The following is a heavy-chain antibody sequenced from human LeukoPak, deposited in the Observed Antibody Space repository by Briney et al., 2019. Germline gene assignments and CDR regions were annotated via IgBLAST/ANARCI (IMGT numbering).Heavy chain of an antibody. CDR2: MNPNSGNT. Sequence: ASVKVSCKASGYTFTSCDINWVRQATGQGLEWMGWMNPNSGNTGYGQSFQGRITMTRDISIGTAYMELSNLTSEDTAIYYCTRGSSGRRDNWGQGTLVTVSA. J-gene: IGHJ4*02. CDR3: TRGSSGRRDN. D-gene: IGHD6-19*01. CDR1: GYTFTSCD. V-gene: IGHV1-8*01.